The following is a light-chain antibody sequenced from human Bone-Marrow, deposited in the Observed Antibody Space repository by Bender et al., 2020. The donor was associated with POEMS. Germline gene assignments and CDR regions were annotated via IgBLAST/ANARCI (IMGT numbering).Light chain of an antibody. V-gene: IGLV2-23*02. CDR3: CSYSGMNTFGVL. Sequence: QSALTQPASVSGSPGQSITISCTGTSSDVGSFNLVSWYQQHPGKAPKLMIYAVTKRPSGISNRFSGSKSGNTASLTISGLQAEDEADYYCCSYSGMNTFGVLFGGGTKLTVL. CDR1: SSDVGSFNL. J-gene: IGLJ3*02. CDR2: AVT.